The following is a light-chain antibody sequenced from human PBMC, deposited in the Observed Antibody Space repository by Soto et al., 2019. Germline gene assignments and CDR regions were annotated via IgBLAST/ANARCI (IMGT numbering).Light chain of an antibody. CDR2: NAS. CDR3: QHYNSYSEA. J-gene: IGKJ1*01. Sequence: DIQMTQSPSTLSVSVGDRVTITCRASQTISSWFSCYQQKRVKAPKLLIYNASTLESVCPSRFSGSGSGTEFTLTISSLQPDDFATYYCQHYNSYSEAFGQGTKVDIK. V-gene: IGKV1-5*01. CDR1: QTISSW.